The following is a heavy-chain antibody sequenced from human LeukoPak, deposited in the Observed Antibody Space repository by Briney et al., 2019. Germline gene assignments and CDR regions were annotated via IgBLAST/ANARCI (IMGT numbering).Heavy chain of an antibody. V-gene: IGHV1-18*01. J-gene: IGHJ6*03. Sequence: ASVKLSCKASGYTFTSYGISWVRQAPGQGLEWMGWISAYNGNTNYAQKLQGRVTMTTDTSTSTAYMELRSLRSDDTAVYYCAREIRGVATINYYYYMDVWGKGTTVTVSS. CDR3: AREIRGVATINYYYYMDV. CDR2: ISAYNGNT. D-gene: IGHD5-12*01. CDR1: GYTFTSYG.